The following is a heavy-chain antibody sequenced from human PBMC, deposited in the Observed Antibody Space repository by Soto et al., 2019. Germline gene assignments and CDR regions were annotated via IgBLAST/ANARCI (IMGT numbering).Heavy chain of an antibody. V-gene: IGHV1-69*01. Sequence: QVQLVQSGAEVKKPGSSVKVSCKASGGTFSSYAISWVRQAPGQGLEWMGGIIPIFGTANYAQKFQGRVTIPADESTSTAYMELSSLRSEDTAVYSCARSAELVISLISYYYGMDVWGQGTTVTVSS. J-gene: IGHJ6*02. CDR1: GGTFSSYA. CDR3: ARSAELVISLISYYYGMDV. CDR2: IIPIFGTA. D-gene: IGHD3-9*01.